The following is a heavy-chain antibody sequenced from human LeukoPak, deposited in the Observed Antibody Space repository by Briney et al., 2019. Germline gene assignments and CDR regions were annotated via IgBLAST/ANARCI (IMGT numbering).Heavy chain of an antibody. D-gene: IGHD3-22*01. Sequence: GESLKISCKGSGYSFTSYWIGWVRQMPGKGLEWMGIIYPGDSDTRYSPSFQGQVTISADKSISTAYLQWSSLKASDTAMYYCAKRRHNYNVSSGKPTYYFDYGAREPWSPSPQ. V-gene: IGHV5-51*01. CDR1: GYSFTSYW. J-gene: IGHJ4*02. CDR3: AKRRHNYNVSSGKPTYYFDY. CDR2: IYPGDSDT.